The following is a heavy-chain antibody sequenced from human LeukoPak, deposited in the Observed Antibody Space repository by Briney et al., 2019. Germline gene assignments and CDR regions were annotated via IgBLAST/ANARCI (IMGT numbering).Heavy chain of an antibody. V-gene: IGHV1-46*01. CDR3: ATAIHYYDFWSGYYY. CDR1: GYTFTSYY. Sequence: ASVKVSRKASGYTFTSYYMHWVRQAPGQGLEWMGIINPSGGSTSYAQKFQGRVTMTRDTSTSTVYMELSSLRSEDTAVYYCATAIHYYDFWSGYYYWGQGTLVTVSS. CDR2: INPSGGST. D-gene: IGHD3-3*01. J-gene: IGHJ4*02.